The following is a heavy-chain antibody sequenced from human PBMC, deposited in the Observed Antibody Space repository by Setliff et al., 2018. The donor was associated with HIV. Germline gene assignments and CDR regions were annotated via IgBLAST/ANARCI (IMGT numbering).Heavy chain of an antibody. Sequence: SETLSLTCVVSGYSISSGYYWGWIRQPPGKGLEWIASISHSGSTYHNPSLEIRVTISVDTSKKQSSLKLSSVTAADTAVYYCARLVEAYDSSCYFFNWFDPWGQGTLVTVSS. J-gene: IGHJ5*02. D-gene: IGHD3-22*01. CDR3: ARLVEAYDSSCYFFNWFDP. V-gene: IGHV4-38-2*01. CDR1: GYSISSGYY. CDR2: ISHSGST.